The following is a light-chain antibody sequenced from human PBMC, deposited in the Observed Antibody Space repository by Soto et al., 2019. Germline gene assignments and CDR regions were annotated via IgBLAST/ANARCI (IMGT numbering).Light chain of an antibody. CDR1: SSNIGSNY. Sequence: QSALTQPPSASGTPGQRVTISCSGSSSNIGSNYVYWYQQFPGTAPKLLIYRNNQRPSGVPDRFSGSKSGTSASLAISGLRSEDDADYYCAAWDDSLRAFHVFGTGTVVTV. CDR2: RNN. J-gene: IGLJ1*01. CDR3: AAWDDSLRAFHV. V-gene: IGLV1-47*01.